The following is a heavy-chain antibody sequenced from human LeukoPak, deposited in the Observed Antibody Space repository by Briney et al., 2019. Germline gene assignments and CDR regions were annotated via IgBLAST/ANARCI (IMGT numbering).Heavy chain of an antibody. CDR2: TSNSGSII. J-gene: IGHJ4*02. Sequence: PGGSLRLSCAGSGFTFSDYFMTWIRQAPGKGLEWVSYTSNSGSIIYYADSVKGRFTISRDNAKNSLFLQMDSLRVEDTAVYYCARGARSTFDYWGQGALVTVSS. CDR1: GFTFSDYF. CDR3: ARGARSTFDY. V-gene: IGHV3-11*01.